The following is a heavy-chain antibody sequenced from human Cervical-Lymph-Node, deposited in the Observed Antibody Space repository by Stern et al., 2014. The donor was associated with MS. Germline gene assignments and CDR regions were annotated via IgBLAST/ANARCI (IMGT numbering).Heavy chain of an antibody. CDR1: GGSISSGAYY. D-gene: IGHD3-9*01. V-gene: IGHV4-31*03. CDR3: ARDKVYDFLTGYPYFFDY. J-gene: IGHJ4*02. CDR2: SYYSGNT. Sequence: QDQLVQSGPGLVKPSQTLSLTCTVSGGSISSGAYYWSWIRQHPGKGLEWIGYSYYSGNTYYNPSLKSRVTISVDTSKDPLPLKLSSVTAADPAVYYCARDKVYDFLTGYPYFFDYWGRGTRVTVPS.